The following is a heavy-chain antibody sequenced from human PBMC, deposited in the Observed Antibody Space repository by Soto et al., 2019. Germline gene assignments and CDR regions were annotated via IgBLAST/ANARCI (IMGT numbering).Heavy chain of an antibody. J-gene: IGHJ5*02. Sequence: LSLTCAVSGGSFSGDYYWSWIRQPPGKGLEWIGYIYYSGSTYYNPSLKSRVTISVDTSKNQFSLKLSSVTAADTAVYYCARSLPPGYCSSTSCYTGINWFDPWGQGTLVTVSS. V-gene: IGHV4-30-4*01. CDR1: GGSFSGDYY. CDR3: ARSLPPGYCSSTSCYTGINWFDP. D-gene: IGHD2-2*02. CDR2: IYYSGST.